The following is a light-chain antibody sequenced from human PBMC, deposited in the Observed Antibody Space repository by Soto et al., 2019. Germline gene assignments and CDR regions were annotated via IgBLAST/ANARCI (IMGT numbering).Light chain of an antibody. Sequence: QSALTQPPSASGSPGQSVTISCIGTSSDVGGYDYVSWYHQHTGKAPKLIISEVSKRPSGVPDRFSGSKSGNTASLTVSGLQAEDEADYYCTSYAGNNNFCVFGTGTKLTVL. CDR1: SSDVGGYDY. V-gene: IGLV2-8*01. J-gene: IGLJ1*01. CDR2: EVS. CDR3: TSYAGNNNFCV.